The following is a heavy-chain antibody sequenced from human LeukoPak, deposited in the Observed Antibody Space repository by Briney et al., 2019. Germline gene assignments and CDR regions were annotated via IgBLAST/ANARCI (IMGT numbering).Heavy chain of an antibody. CDR3: ARGLLDGYTHPAAFDI. Sequence: SETLSLTCTVSGGSISSYYWSWIRQPPGKGLEWIGYIYYSGSTNYNPSLKSRVTISVDTSKNQFSLKLNSVTAADTAVYYCARGLLDGYTHPAAFDIWGQGIMVTVS. CDR2: IYYSGST. D-gene: IGHD5-24*01. CDR1: GGSISSYY. V-gene: IGHV4-59*01. J-gene: IGHJ3*02.